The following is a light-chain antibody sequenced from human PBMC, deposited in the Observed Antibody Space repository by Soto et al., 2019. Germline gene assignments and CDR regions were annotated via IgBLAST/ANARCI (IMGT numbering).Light chain of an antibody. V-gene: IGKV2-30*01. CDR3: MQGTYWPWT. CDR2: KLS. CDR1: QSLVYSDGNTY. Sequence: DVLMTQSPLSLPVTLGQPASISCRSSQSLVYSDGNTYLYKLSNRDSGVPDRFSGSGSGTDFTLKISRVEAEDVGVYYCMQGTYWPWTLGQGTKVDIK. J-gene: IGKJ1*01.